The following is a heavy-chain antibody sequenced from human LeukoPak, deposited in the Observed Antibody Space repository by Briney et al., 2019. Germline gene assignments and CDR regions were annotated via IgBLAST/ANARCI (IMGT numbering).Heavy chain of an antibody. J-gene: IGHJ4*01. CDR3: ATDPVEYCSSDSCYYVDY. CDR1: GFTLTELS. D-gene: IGHD2-2*01. V-gene: IGHV1-24*01. CDR2: FDPEDGET. Sequence: GASVKVSCTVSGFTLTELSMHWVRQAPGKGLEWMGGFDPEDGETIYAQKFQGRVTMTEDTSTDTAYLELSSLRSEDTAVYYCATDPVEYCSSDSCYYVDYWGQGTLVTVSS.